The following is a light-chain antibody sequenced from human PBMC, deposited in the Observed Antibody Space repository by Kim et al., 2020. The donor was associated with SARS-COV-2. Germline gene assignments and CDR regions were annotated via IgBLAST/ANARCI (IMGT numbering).Light chain of an antibody. CDR3: QNYNGAPWT. CDR1: QGITNY. V-gene: IGKV1-27*01. CDR2: AAS. Sequence: DIQMTQSPSSLSASVGDRVTITCRADQGITNYFAWYQQRPGKAPKLLIYAASALHSGVPSQFSGSKSGTHFTLTISSLQPEDFATYYYQNYNGAPWTFDQGTKVDIK. J-gene: IGKJ1*01.